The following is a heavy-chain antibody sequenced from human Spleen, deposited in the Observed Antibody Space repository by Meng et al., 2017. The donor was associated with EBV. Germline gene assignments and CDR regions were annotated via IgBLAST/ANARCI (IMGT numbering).Heavy chain of an antibody. Sequence: QVQLVQVGSELKKPGASVMVSCKASGYSLTDYPMNWVRQAPGQGLEWMGWINTNTGNPTYDQGFTGRFVFLLDTSVNTAYLQINSLKAEDTAVYYCARGAAAGHWGQGTLVTVSS. CDR2: INTNTGNP. J-gene: IGHJ4*02. V-gene: IGHV7-4-1*02. CDR1: GYSLTDYP. D-gene: IGHD6-13*01. CDR3: ARGAAAGH.